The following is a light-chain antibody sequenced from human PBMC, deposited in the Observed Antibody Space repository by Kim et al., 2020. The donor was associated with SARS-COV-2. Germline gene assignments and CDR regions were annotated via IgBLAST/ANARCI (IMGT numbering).Light chain of an antibody. CDR1: QDISNE. CDR3: LQDSKYPQT. CDR2: AAS. J-gene: IGKJ1*01. Sequence: ASVRDRVTITCRASQDISNELRWYQQISGKPPKLLIYAASNLQSGVPSRFSGSGSGTYFTLTITSLQSEDFATYYCLQDSKYPQTFGQGTKVDIK. V-gene: IGKV1-6*01.